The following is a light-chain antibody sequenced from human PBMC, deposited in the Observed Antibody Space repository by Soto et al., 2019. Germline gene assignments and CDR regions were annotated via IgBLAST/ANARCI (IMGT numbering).Light chain of an antibody. CDR1: SSNIGAGYD. J-gene: IGLJ1*01. Sequence: QSVLTQPPSVSGAPGQSVTISCTGSSSNIGAGYDVHWYQQLPGTAPKLLIYRNSNRPSGVPDRFSGSKSGTSASLAITGLQAEDEADYYCQSYDSSLSGYVFGTGTKLTVL. V-gene: IGLV1-40*01. CDR3: QSYDSSLSGYV. CDR2: RNS.